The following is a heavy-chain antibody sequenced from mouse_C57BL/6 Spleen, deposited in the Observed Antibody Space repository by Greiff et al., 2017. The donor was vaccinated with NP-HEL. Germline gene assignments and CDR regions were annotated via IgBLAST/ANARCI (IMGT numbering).Heavy chain of an antibody. J-gene: IGHJ1*03. V-gene: IGHV5-16*01. CDR1: GFTFSDYY. Sequence: EVQLVESEGGLVQPGSSMKLSCTASGFTFSDYYMAWVRQVPEKGLEWVANINYDGSSTYYLDSLKSRFIISRDNAKNILYLQMSSLKSEDTATYYWARGDYYGSSDGGDFDVWGTGTTVTVSS. D-gene: IGHD1-1*01. CDR3: ARGDYYGSSDGGDFDV. CDR2: INYDGSST.